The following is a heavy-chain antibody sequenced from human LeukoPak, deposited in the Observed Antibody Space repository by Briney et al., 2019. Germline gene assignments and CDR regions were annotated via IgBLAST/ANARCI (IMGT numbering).Heavy chain of an antibody. D-gene: IGHD5-24*01. CDR1: GGSVSSGSYY. CDR3: ASGPTILKYYFDY. J-gene: IGHJ4*02. Sequence: PSETLSLTCTVSGGSVSSGSYYWSWIRQPPGKGLEWIAYIYNSRSTGYNPSLKSRVTISVDTSKNQFSLRLSSVTAADTAVCYCASGPTILKYYFDYWGQGILVTVSS. V-gene: IGHV4-61*01. CDR2: IYNSRST.